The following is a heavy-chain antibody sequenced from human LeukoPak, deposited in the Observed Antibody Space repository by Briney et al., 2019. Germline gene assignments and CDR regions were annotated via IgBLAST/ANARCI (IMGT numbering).Heavy chain of an antibody. V-gene: IGHV4-31*03. Sequence: PSQTLSLTCTVSGGSISSGGYYWSWIRQHPGKGLEWIGYIYYSGSTYYNPSLKSRVTISVDTSKNQFSLKLSSVTAADTAVYYCARSAGTTGTTPFDYWGQGTLVTVSS. CDR3: ARSAGTTGTTPFDY. D-gene: IGHD1-1*01. CDR1: GGSISSGGYY. J-gene: IGHJ4*02. CDR2: IYYSGST.